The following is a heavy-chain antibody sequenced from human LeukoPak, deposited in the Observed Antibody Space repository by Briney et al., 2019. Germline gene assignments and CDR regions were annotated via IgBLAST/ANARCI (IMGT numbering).Heavy chain of an antibody. V-gene: IGHV4-34*01. J-gene: IGHJ4*02. CDR2: INHSGST. CDR3: AGGSSGWYYYFDY. D-gene: IGHD6-19*01. CDR1: GGSFSAYF. Sequence: PSETLSLTCAVYGGSFSAYFWSWIRQPPGKGLEWIGEINHSGSTNYNPSLKRRVTISVDTSKNQFSLKLSSVTAADTAVYYCAGGSSGWYYYFDYWGQGTLVTVSS.